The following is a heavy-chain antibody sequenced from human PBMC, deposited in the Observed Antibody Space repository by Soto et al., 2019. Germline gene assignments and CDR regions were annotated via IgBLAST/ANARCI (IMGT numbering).Heavy chain of an antibody. D-gene: IGHD2-21*02. CDR2: IWYDGSNK. CDR1: GFTFSSYG. CDR3: ARDTAEGSARDFDY. J-gene: IGHJ4*02. V-gene: IGHV3-33*01. Sequence: PGGSLRLSCAASGFTFSSYGMHWVRQAPGKGLEWVAVIWYDGSNKYYADSVKGRFTISRDNSKNTLYLQMNSLRAEDTAVYYCARDTAEGSARDFDYWGQGTLVTVSS.